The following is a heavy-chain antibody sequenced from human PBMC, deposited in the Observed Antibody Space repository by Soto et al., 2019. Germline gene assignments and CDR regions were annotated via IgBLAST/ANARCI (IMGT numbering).Heavy chain of an antibody. D-gene: IGHD1-26*01. Sequence: ASVKVSCKASGYTFSSYAIHWVRQAPGQGLEWMGWINAGNGNTKYSQKFQGGVTITRDTSASTAYMELNSLRSEDTAVYYCARVDGTYWGQGTLVTVSS. V-gene: IGHV1-3*01. CDR3: ARVDGTY. CDR1: GYTFSSYA. J-gene: IGHJ4*02. CDR2: INAGNGNT.